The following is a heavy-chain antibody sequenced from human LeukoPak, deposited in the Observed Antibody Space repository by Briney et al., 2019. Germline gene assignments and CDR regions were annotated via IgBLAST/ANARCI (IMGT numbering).Heavy chain of an antibody. CDR3: ARNSGTRDGWFDP. J-gene: IGHJ5*02. Sequence: SETLSLTCTVSGGSISSSSYYWGWIRQPPGKGLEWIGSIYHSGSTYYNPSLKSRVTISVDRSKNRFSLKLSSVTAADTAVYYCARNSGTRDGWFDPWGQGTLVTVSS. CDR2: IYHSGST. D-gene: IGHD5-12*01. V-gene: IGHV4-39*07. CDR1: GGSISSSSYY.